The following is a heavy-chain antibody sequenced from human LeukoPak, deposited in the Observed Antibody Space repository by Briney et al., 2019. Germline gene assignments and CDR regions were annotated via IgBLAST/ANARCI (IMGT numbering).Heavy chain of an antibody. Sequence: SETLSLTCTVSGGTISSYYWSWIRQPPGKGLEWIGYIYYSGSTNYNPSLKSRVTISVDTSKNQFSLKLSSVTAADTAVYYCARGNYYYDSRDAFDIWGQGTMVTVSS. V-gene: IGHV4-59*01. D-gene: IGHD3-22*01. CDR3: ARGNYYYDSRDAFDI. CDR1: GGTISSYY. J-gene: IGHJ3*02. CDR2: IYYSGST.